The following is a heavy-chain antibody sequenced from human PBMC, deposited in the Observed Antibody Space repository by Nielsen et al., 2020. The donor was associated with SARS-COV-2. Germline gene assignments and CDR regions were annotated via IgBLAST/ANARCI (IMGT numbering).Heavy chain of an antibody. CDR3: ATARYCSRTSCSAGTDMFDP. CDR2: IKSKIDGGTT. CDR1: GFTFSKAW. J-gene: IGHJ5*02. D-gene: IGHD2-2*01. Sequence: GESLKISCVASGFTFSKAWMSWVRQAPEKGLEWVGRIKSKIDGGTTDYAAPVKDRFTISRDDSKNTVYLDMSSLRTEDTAVYYCATARYCSRTSCSAGTDMFDPWGQGTQVIVSS. V-gene: IGHV3-15*01.